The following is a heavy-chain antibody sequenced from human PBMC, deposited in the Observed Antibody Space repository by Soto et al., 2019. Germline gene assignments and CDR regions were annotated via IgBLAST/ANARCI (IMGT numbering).Heavy chain of an antibody. J-gene: IGHJ6*03. D-gene: IGHD2-15*01. Sequence: SETLSLTCAVYGGSFSGYYWSWIRQPPGKGLEWIGEINHSGSTNYNPSLKSRVTISVDTSKNQFSLKLSSVTAADTAVYYCARALGVGCSGGSCSRNYYYYMDVWGKGTTVTVSS. V-gene: IGHV4-34*01. CDR2: INHSGST. CDR1: GGSFSGYY. CDR3: ARALGVGCSGGSCSRNYYYYMDV.